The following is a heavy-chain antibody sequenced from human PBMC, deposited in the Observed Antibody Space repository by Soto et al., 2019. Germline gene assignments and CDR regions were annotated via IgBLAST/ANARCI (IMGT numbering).Heavy chain of an antibody. CDR1: GFTFSSYA. J-gene: IGHJ5*02. Sequence: EVQLLESGGGLVQPGGSLRLSCAASGFTFSSYAMSWVRQTPGKGLEWXXXXGGGGGNTYYADSVTGRFTISRDNSRNTLYLQMNSLRAADTAIYYCAKDRGAGGRFSGIAVAGIPSWGQGTLVTVSS. D-gene: IGHD6-19*01. V-gene: IGHV3-23*01. CDR2: XGGGGGNT. CDR3: AKDRGAGGRFSGIAVAGIPS.